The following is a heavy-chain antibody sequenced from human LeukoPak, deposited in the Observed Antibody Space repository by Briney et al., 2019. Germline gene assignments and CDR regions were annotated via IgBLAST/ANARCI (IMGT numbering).Heavy chain of an antibody. Sequence: ASVKVSCKASGYTFTSYGISWVRQAPGQGLEWMGWISAYNDNTNYAQKLQGRVTMTTDISTSTAYMELRSPRSDDTAVYYCARGEYFEYIGVAGTIDYWGQGTLVTVSS. CDR3: ARGEYFEYIGVAGTIDY. J-gene: IGHJ4*02. CDR2: ISAYNDNT. V-gene: IGHV1-18*01. CDR1: GYTFTSYG. D-gene: IGHD6-19*01.